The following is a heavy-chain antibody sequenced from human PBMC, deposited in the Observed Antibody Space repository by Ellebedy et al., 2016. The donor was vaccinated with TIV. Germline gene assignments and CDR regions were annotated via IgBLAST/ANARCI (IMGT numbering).Heavy chain of an antibody. CDR2: INHSGST. Sequence: SETLSLTCAVYGGSFSGYYWSWIRQPPGKGLEWIGEINHSGSTNYNPSLKSRVTISVDTSKNQFSLKLSSVTAADTAVYYCARAPYSSGWRKKGHWYFDLWGRGTLVTVSS. CDR3: ARAPYSSGWRKKGHWYFDL. D-gene: IGHD6-19*01. J-gene: IGHJ2*01. CDR1: GGSFSGYY. V-gene: IGHV4-34*01.